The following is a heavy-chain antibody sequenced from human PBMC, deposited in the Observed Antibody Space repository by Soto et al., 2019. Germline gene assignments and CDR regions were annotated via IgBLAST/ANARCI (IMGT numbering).Heavy chain of an antibody. CDR2: ISYDGSNK. J-gene: IGHJ4*02. CDR1: GFTFSSYA. D-gene: IGHD4-17*01. Sequence: QVQLVESGGGVVQPGRSLRLSCAASGFTFSSYAMHWVRQAPGKGLEWVAVISYDGSNKYYADSVKGRFTISRDNSKNSLYLQMNSLRANDTAVYYGASSDGDSAPCDSWAQGTRVTVSP. CDR3: ASSDGDSAPCDS. V-gene: IGHV3-30-3*01.